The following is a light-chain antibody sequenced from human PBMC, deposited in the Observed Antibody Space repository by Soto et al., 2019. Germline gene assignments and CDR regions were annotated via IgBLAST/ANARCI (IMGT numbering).Light chain of an antibody. CDR2: GAS. V-gene: IGKV3-15*01. CDR3: QQYYNWWT. Sequence: VLTQSLGTLSLSPGERTPLXWGASQSVSNNYLAWYQQKPGQAPRLLIYGASTRVTGIPARFSGSGSGTEFTLTISSLQSEDFAVYHCQQYYNWWTFGQGTKVDNK. CDR1: QSVSNN. J-gene: IGKJ1*01.